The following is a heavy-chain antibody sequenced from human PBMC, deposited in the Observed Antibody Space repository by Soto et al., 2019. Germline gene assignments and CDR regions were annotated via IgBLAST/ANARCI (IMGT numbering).Heavy chain of an antibody. D-gene: IGHD4-17*01. Sequence: QLQLQESGPGLVKPSETLSLTCTDSGDTISSSDFYWDWMRHPPGRGLEWIGNIFYSGSTFYNPSLKCRFTMSVDTSRSQFSLKLSSVTAADTAVYYCARRTDYGDYSDAFDVWGHGSMVTVSS. J-gene: IGHJ3*01. CDR1: GDTISSSDFY. CDR3: ARRTDYGDYSDAFDV. CDR2: IFYSGST. V-gene: IGHV4-39*01.